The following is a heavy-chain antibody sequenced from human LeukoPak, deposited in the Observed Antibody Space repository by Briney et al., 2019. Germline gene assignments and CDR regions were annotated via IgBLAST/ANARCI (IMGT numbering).Heavy chain of an antibody. CDR1: GGSISSSNW. Sequence: PSGTLSLTCAVSGGSISSSNWWSWVRQPPGKWLEWIGEIYHSGSTNYNPSLKSRVTISVDKSKNQFSLKLSSVTAADTAVYYCARAPFYGTNSRGAFEIWGQGTMVTVSS. J-gene: IGHJ3*02. D-gene: IGHD4-23*01. CDR2: IYHSGST. V-gene: IGHV4-4*02. CDR3: ARAPFYGTNSRGAFEI.